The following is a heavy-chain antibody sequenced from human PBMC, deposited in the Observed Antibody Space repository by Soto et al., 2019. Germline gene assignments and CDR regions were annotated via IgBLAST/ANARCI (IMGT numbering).Heavy chain of an antibody. Sequence: PGESLKISCKGSGYSFTSYWISWVRQMPGKGLEWMGRIDPSDSYTNYSPSFQGHVTISADKSISTAYLQWSSLKASDTAMYYCARHWPTYCSGGSCYLEYYYYYGMDVWGQGTTVTVSS. J-gene: IGHJ6*02. CDR1: GYSFTSYW. CDR2: IDPSDSYT. D-gene: IGHD2-15*01. V-gene: IGHV5-10-1*01. CDR3: ARHWPTYCSGGSCYLEYYYYYGMDV.